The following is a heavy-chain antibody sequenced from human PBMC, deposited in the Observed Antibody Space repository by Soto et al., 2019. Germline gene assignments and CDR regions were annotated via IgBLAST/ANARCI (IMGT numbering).Heavy chain of an antibody. CDR1: GFTFSSYW. J-gene: IGHJ6*02. CDR3: ARVTTAVAGGNSNSEEDYYYYYGMDV. V-gene: IGHV3-74*01. D-gene: IGHD6-19*01. Sequence: EVQLVESGGGLVQPGGSLRLSCAASGFTFSSYWMHWVRQAPGKGLVWVSRINSDGSSTSYADSVKGRFTISRDNAKNTLYLQMNSLRAEDTAVYYCARVTTAVAGGNSNSEEDYYYYYGMDVWGQGTTVTVSS. CDR2: INSDGSST.